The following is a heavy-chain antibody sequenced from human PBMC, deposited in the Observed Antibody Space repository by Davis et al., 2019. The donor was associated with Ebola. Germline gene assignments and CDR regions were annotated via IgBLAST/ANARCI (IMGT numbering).Heavy chain of an antibody. J-gene: IGHJ4*02. CDR1: GFTFSSYA. CDR3: ARRLELLAY. Sequence: GESLKISCAASGFTFSSYAMSWVRQAPGKGLEWVSAISGSGGSTYYADSVKGRFTISRDNSKNTLYLQMNSLGAEDTAVYYCARRLELLAYWGQGTLVTVSS. CDR2: ISGSGGST. V-gene: IGHV3-23*01. D-gene: IGHD1-7*01.